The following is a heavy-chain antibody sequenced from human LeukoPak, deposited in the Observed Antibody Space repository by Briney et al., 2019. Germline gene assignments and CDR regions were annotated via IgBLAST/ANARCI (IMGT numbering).Heavy chain of an antibody. CDR2: IIPIFGTA. V-gene: IGHV1-69*05. CDR3: ARDTIFGVVTTGWFDP. CDR1: GGTFSSYA. J-gene: IGHJ5*02. D-gene: IGHD3-3*01. Sequence: GASVKVSCKASGGTFSSYAISWVRQAPGQGLEWMGGIIPIFGTANYAQKFQGRVTITTDESTSTAYMELSSLRSEDTAVYYCARDTIFGVVTTGWFDPWGQGTLVTVSS.